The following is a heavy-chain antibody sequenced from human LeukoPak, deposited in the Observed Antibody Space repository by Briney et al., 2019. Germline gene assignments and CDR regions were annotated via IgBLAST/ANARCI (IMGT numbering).Heavy chain of an antibody. J-gene: IGHJ4*02. D-gene: IGHD2-15*01. CDR1: GFTFSSYS. CDR2: ISSSSSYI. V-gene: IGHV3-21*01. CDR3: ARETNRYCSGGSCYSGY. Sequence: PGGSLRLSCAASGFTFSSYSMNWVRQAPGEGLEWVSSISSSSSYIYYADSVKGRFTISRDNAKNSLYLQMNSLRAEDTAVYYCARETNRYCSGGSCYSGYWGQGTLVTVSS.